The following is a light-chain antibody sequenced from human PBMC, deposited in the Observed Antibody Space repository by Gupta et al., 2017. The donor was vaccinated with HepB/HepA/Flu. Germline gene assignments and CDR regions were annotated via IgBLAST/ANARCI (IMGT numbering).Light chain of an antibody. CDR3: QQSFSTPYT. CDR1: QSVAPY. Sequence: DIQLTQSRPSLSASVGDRVTITCRAGQSVAPYLHWYQQETAKAPKLLIYGASTLQSGVPPRFSGSGSGTDFTLTIRSLQPEDFAIYYCQQSFSTPYTFGQGTKLEIK. J-gene: IGKJ2*01. V-gene: IGKV1-39*01. CDR2: GAS.